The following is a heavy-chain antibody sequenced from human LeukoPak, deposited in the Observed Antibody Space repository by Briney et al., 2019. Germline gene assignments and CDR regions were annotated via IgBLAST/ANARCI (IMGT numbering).Heavy chain of an antibody. J-gene: IGHJ4*02. Sequence: GGSLRLSCAASGFTFSSYAMYWVRQAPGKGLEWVSGIRGNGGKTYYADSVKGRFTISRDDSKDTVYLQMNSLRADDTAVYYCAKVSGVHYYFDYWGQGTLVTVSS. V-gene: IGHV3-23*01. CDR3: AKVSGVHYYFDY. CDR2: IRGNGGKT. CDR1: GFTFSSYA. D-gene: IGHD3-10*01.